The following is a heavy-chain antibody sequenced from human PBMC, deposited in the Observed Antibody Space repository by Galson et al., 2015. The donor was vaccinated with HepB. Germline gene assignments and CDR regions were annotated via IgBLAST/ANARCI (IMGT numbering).Heavy chain of an antibody. CDR3: ARDLGGYCSSTSCPPPDY. Sequence: SVKVSCKASGYTFTGYYMHWVRQAPGQGLERMGWINPNSGGTNYAQKFQGRVTMTRDTSISTAYMEQSRLRSDDTAVYYCARDLGGYCSSTSCPPPDYWGQGTLATVSS. CDR1: GYTFTGYY. D-gene: IGHD2-2*01. J-gene: IGHJ4*02. V-gene: IGHV1-2*02. CDR2: INPNSGGT.